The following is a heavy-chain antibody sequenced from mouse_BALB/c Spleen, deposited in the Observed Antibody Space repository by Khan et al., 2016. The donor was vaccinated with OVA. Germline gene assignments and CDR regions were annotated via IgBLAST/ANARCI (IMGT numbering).Heavy chain of an antibody. CDR3: ARVYWGDFDY. CDR2: ISYSGNT. Sequence: EVDLVESGPGLVKPSQSLSLTCTVTGYSITSDYAWNWIRQFPGNKLEWMGFISYSGNTNYNPSLKSRASITRDTSQNQFFLHLNSVTTEDTATYYCARVYWGDFDYWGQGTTLTVSS. V-gene: IGHV3-2*02. CDR1: GYSITSDYA. J-gene: IGHJ2*01. D-gene: IGHD1-1*01.